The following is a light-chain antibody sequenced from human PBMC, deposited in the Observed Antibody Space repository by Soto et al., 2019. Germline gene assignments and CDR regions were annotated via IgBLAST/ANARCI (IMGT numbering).Light chain of an antibody. V-gene: IGKV3-15*01. Sequence: EIILTQSPASLSVSPGERATLSCRASQRVNNNLAWYQQKPGQAPRLLIYGASTRATGIPGRFRGSGSGTEFTLTITSLQSEDFAVYFCQQYNNLPPDTFCQGTKLEIK. J-gene: IGKJ2*01. CDR3: QQYNNLPPDT. CDR2: GAS. CDR1: QRVNNN.